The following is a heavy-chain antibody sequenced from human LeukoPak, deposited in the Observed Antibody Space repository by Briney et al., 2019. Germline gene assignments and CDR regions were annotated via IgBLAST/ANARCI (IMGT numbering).Heavy chain of an antibody. CDR3: ARDQDYYGSKAGFDP. D-gene: IGHD3-10*01. CDR2: IYYSGST. Sequence: SETLSLTCTVSGGSISSYYWSWIRQPPGKGLEWIGYIYYSGSTNYNPSLKSRVTISVDTSKNQFSLKLSSVTAADTAVYYCARDQDYYGSKAGFDPWGQGTLVTVSS. CDR1: GGSISSYY. V-gene: IGHV4-59*12. J-gene: IGHJ5*02.